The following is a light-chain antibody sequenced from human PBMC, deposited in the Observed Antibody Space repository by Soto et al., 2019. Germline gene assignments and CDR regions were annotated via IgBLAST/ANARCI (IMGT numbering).Light chain of an antibody. V-gene: IGKV2-30*02. CDR3: MQGTHWPIT. CDR1: QSLVHSDGIAY. CDR2: KVS. Sequence: DVVMTQSPLSLPVTHGQTTSISCRSNQSLVHSDGIAYFSWFQQRPGRSPRRLIYKVSNRDSGVPARFSGSGSGTDFALKISRVEAEDVGVYYCMQGTHWPITFGQGTRLEI. J-gene: IGKJ5*01.